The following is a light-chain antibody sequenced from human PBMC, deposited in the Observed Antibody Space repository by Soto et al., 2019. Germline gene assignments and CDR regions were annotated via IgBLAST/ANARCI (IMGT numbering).Light chain of an antibody. V-gene: IGLV2-8*01. Sequence: QSALTQPPSASGSPGQSVTVSCTGTSSDVGGYNSVSWYQQHPDKAPKLMIYDVSQRPSGVPDRFSGSKSGNTASLTVSGLQAEDEADYYCSSYAGTHIVVGTGTKVTVL. CDR2: DVS. J-gene: IGLJ1*01. CDR3: SSYAGTHIV. CDR1: SSDVGGYNS.